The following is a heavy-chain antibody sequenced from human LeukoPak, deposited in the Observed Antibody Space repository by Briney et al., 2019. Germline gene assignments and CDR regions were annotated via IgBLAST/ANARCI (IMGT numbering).Heavy chain of an antibody. CDR1: GGSFSGYY. CDR3: ARVRIGLRPANWFDP. D-gene: IGHD4-17*01. Sequence: SETLSLTCAVYGGSFSGYYWSWIRQPPGKGLEWIGEINHSGSTNYNPSLKSRVTISVDTSKNQFSLKLSSVTAADTAVYYCARVRIGLRPANWFDPWGQGTLVTVSS. CDR2: INHSGST. J-gene: IGHJ5*02. V-gene: IGHV4-34*01.